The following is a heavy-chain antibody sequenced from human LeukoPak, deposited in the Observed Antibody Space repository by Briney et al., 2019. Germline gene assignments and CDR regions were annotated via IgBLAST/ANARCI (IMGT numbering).Heavy chain of an antibody. CDR1: GDSISSSSYY. V-gene: IGHV4-39*01. CDR2: IYYSGST. J-gene: IGHJ1*01. Sequence: SETLSVTCTISGDSISSSSYYWDWIRQCPGKGLEWIGTIYYSGSTYYNASLKSRLFISIDTSNNQFSLRLSFVTAADTAMYYCARRRYYDSTGYLDWGQGTLITVSS. D-gene: IGHD3-22*01. CDR3: ARRRYYDSTGYLD.